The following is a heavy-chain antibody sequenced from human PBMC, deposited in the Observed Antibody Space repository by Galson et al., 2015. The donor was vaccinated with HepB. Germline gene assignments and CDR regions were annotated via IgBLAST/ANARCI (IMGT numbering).Heavy chain of an antibody. V-gene: IGHV3-48*01. J-gene: IGHJ5*02. Sequence: SLRLSCAASGFTFNNYSMNWVRQAPGKGLEWVSYISSSSSTIYYADSVKGRFTISRDNAKNSLYLQMNSRRAEDTAVYYCARGIVVVVAATPGSSWVDPWGQGTLVTVSA. D-gene: IGHD2-15*01. CDR3: ARGIVVVVAATPGSSWVDP. CDR1: GFTFNNYS. CDR2: ISSSSSTI.